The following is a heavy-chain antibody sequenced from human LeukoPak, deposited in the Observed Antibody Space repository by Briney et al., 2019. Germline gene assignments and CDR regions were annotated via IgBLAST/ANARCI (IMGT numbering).Heavy chain of an antibody. CDR2: ISSSSSYI. CDR1: GFTFSSYS. J-gene: IGHJ4*02. D-gene: IGHD3-10*01. V-gene: IGHV3-21*01. CDR3: VGDYYGSGSHDY. Sequence: GGSLRLSCAASGFTFSSYSMNWVRQAPGKGLEWVSSISSSSSYIYYADSVKGRFTISRDNAKNSLYLQMNSPRAEDTAVYYCVGDYYGSGSHDYWGQGTLVTVSS.